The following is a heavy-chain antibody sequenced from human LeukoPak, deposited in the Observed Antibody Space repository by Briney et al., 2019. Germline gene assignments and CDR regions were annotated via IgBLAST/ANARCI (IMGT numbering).Heavy chain of an antibody. Sequence: GGSLRLSCAASGFTFSSYNMNWVRQAPGKGLEWVSDISSSGSTIYFADSVKGRFTVSRDNSKNTLYLQMSSLRAEDTAVYYCAKRGATSTSPLDYWGQGALVTVSS. J-gene: IGHJ4*02. CDR1: GFTFSSYN. CDR3: AKRGATSTSPLDY. V-gene: IGHV3-48*01. CDR2: ISSSGSTI. D-gene: IGHD3-10*01.